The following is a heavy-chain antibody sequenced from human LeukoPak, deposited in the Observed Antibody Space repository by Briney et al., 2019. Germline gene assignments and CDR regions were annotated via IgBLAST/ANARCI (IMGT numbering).Heavy chain of an antibody. D-gene: IGHD5-18*01. Sequence: ASVKVSCKASGGTFSSYAISWVRQAPGQGLEWMGGIIPIFGTANYAQKFQGRVTITADESTSTAYMELSSLRSEDTAVYYCARDWVIQSNWFDPWGQGTLVTGSS. CDR2: IIPIFGTA. CDR3: ARDWVIQSNWFDP. CDR1: GGTFSSYA. V-gene: IGHV1-69*13. J-gene: IGHJ5*02.